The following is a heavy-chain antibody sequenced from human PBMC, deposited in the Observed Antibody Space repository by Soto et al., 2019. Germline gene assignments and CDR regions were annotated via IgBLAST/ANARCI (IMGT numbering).Heavy chain of an antibody. J-gene: IGHJ6*03. D-gene: IGHD2-2*01. CDR1: GYSFTSYW. CDR3: ARQTPNPACSSTSCLYYYYMDV. CDR2: IYPGDSDT. V-gene: IGHV5-51*01. Sequence: EVQLVQSGAEVKKPGESLKISCKGSGYSFTSYWIGWLRQMPGKGLVWMGIIYPGDSDTRYSPSFQGQVTISADKSISTAYLQWSSLKASDTAMYYCARQTPNPACSSTSCLYYYYMDVWGKGTTVTVSS.